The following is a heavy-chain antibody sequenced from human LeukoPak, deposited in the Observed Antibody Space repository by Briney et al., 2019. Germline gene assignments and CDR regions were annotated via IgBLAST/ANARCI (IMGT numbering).Heavy chain of an antibody. D-gene: IGHD1-26*01. CDR2: IRSKANSYAT. CDR3: QLWVGATTSYDAFDI. J-gene: IGHJ3*02. V-gene: IGHV3-73*01. CDR1: GFTFSGSA. Sequence: GGSLRLSGAASGFTFSGSAMHWVRQASGKGLEWVGRIRSKANSYATAYAASVKGRFTISRDDSKNTAYLQMNSLKTEDTAVYYCQLWVGATTSYDAFDIWGQGTMVTVSS.